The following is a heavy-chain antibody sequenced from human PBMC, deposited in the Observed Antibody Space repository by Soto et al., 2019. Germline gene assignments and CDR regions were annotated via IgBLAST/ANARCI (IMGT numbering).Heavy chain of an antibody. CDR1: GGSISSSSYY. Sequence: QLQLQESGPGLVKPSETLSLTCTVSGGSISSSSYYWGWIRQPPGKGLEWIGSIYYSGSTYYNPSLKSRVTISVDTSKNQFSLKLSSVTAADTAVYYCAMTRYCTNGVCSQTYYFDYWGQGTLVTVSS. CDR3: AMTRYCTNGVCSQTYYFDY. V-gene: IGHV4-39*01. D-gene: IGHD2-8*01. CDR2: IYYSGST. J-gene: IGHJ4*02.